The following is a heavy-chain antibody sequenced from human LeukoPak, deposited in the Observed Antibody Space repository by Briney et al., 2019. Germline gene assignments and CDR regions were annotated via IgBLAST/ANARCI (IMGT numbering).Heavy chain of an antibody. CDR1: GGSISGYY. V-gene: IGHV4-59*01. Sequence: PSETLSLTCTVSGGSISGYYWSWIRQPPGKGLELIGYIHYSGSTNYNPSLKSRVTTSVDTSKNQFSLKLTSVTAADTAVYYCARVPTYYYDSSGPPGGMDVWGQGTTVTVSS. CDR3: ARVPTYYYDSSGPPGGMDV. J-gene: IGHJ6*02. D-gene: IGHD3-22*01. CDR2: IHYSGST.